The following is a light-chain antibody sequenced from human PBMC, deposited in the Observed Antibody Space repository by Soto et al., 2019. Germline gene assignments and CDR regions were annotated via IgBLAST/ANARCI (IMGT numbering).Light chain of an antibody. CDR2: DAS. J-gene: IGKJ2*01. V-gene: IGKV1-5*01. CDR3: QQYNSYLYT. CDR1: QSISSW. Sequence: DIQMTQSPSTLSASVGDRVTITCRASQSISSWLAWYQQKPGKAPKLLIYDASSLESGVPSRFSGSGSGTEFTLTISSLQPGDFATYDGQQYNSYLYTFGQGTKLEIK.